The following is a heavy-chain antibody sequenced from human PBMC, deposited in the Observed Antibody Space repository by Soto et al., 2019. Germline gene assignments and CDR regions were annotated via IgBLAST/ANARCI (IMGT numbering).Heavy chain of an antibody. CDR3: ARVAGIAPYYYYGMDV. J-gene: IGHJ6*02. D-gene: IGHD6-13*01. CDR2: IYYSGST. CDR1: GGSVSSGSYY. Sequence: PSETPSLTCTVSGGSVSSGSYYWSWIRQPPGKGLEWIGYIYYSGSTNYNPSLKSRVTISVDTSKNQFSLKLSSVTAADTAVYYCARVAGIAPYYYYGMDVWGQGTTVTVSS. V-gene: IGHV4-61*01.